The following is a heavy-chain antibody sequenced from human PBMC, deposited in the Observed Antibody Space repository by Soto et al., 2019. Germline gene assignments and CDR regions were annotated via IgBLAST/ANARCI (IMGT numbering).Heavy chain of an antibody. CDR1: GYTFTSYY. J-gene: IGHJ6*02. V-gene: IGHV1-46*04. Sequence: GASVKVSCKASGYTFTSYYMHWVRQAPGQGLEWMGIINPSGGSTSYADSVKGRFTISRDNAKNSLYLKMNSLRAEDTAVYYCARDGGGLIPRFHYYYGMDVWGQGTRVTVSS. D-gene: IGHD2-8*01. CDR3: ARDGGGLIPRFHYYYGMDV. CDR2: INPSGGST.